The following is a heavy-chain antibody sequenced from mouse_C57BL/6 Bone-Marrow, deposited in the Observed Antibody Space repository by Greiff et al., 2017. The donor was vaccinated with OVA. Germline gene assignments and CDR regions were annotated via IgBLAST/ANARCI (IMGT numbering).Heavy chain of an antibody. D-gene: IGHD2-2*01. J-gene: IGHJ2*01. V-gene: IGHV5-17*01. Sequence: EVKVVESGGGLVKPGGSLKLSCAASGFTFSDYGMHWVRQAPEKGLEWVAYISSGSSTIYYADTVKGRFTISRDNAKNTLFLQMTSLRSEDTAMYYCARDGYDEEDYWGQGTTLTVSS. CDR2: ISSGSSTI. CDR3: ARDGYDEEDY. CDR1: GFTFSDYG.